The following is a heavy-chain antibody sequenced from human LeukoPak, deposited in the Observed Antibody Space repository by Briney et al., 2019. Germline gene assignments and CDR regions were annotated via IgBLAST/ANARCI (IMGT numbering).Heavy chain of an antibody. CDR3: ARSGLHGAYDI. J-gene: IGHJ3*02. CDR1: GFTFSSYS. V-gene: IGHV3-48*02. D-gene: IGHD4-11*01. CDR2: ISSSSSTI. Sequence: GGSLRLSWAAAGFTFSSYSMNWVRQAPGKGLEWVSYISSSSSTIYYADSVKGRFTISRDNAKNSLYVQMNSLRDEDTAVYYCARSGLHGAYDIWGQGTMVTVSS.